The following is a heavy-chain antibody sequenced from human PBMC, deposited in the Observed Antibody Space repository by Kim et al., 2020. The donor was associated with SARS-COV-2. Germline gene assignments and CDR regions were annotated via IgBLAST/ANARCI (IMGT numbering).Heavy chain of an antibody. V-gene: IGHV1-69*13. Sequence: SVKVSCKASGGTFSSYAISWVRQAPGQGLEWMGGIIPIFGTANYAQKFQGRVTITADESTSTAYMELSSLRSEDTAVYYCARSGRRVLMVYDYYYYGMDVWGQGTTVTVSS. J-gene: IGHJ6*02. CDR3: ARSGRRVLMVYDYYYYGMDV. CDR2: IIPIFGTA. D-gene: IGHD2-8*01. CDR1: GGTFSSYA.